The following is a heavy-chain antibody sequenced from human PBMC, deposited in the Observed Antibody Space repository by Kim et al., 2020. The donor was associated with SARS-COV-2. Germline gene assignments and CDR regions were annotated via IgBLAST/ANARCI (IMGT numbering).Heavy chain of an antibody. D-gene: IGHD5-18*01. J-gene: IGHJ6*02. V-gene: IGHV3-74*01. CDR1: GFTFSSYW. Sequence: GSLRLSCAASGFTFSSYWMHWVRQAPGKGLVWVSRINSDGSSTSYADSVKGRFSISRDNAKNTLYLQMNSLRAEDTAVYYCARDSYPMGYYYYYGMDVWGQGTTVTVSS. CDR2: INSDGSST. CDR3: ARDSYPMGYYYYYGMDV.